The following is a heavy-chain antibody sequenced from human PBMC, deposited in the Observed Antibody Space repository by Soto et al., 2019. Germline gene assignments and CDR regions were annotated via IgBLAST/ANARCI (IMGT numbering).Heavy chain of an antibody. CDR3: ARDDDYDDNGLDS. D-gene: IGHD4-17*01. CDR1: GFAFSSHG. J-gene: IGHJ5*01. CDR2: IVREGSEK. Sequence: QVQLVESGGGVVQPGRSLRLSCAASGFAFSSHGMHWVRQAPGKGLEWVAVIVREGSEKHYADSVKGRFTISRDNPKNTLYLEMNSLRAEDTAVYYCARDDDYDDNGLDSWGQGTLVTVSS. V-gene: IGHV3-33*01.